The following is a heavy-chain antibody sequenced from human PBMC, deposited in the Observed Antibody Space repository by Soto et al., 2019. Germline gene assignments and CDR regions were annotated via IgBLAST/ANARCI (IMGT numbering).Heavy chain of an antibody. CDR3: ARSLVRRYCANSNCYAPFDY. Sequence: EVQLVQSGAEVKKPGESLRISCKASGYSFTNYWIAWVRQMPGKGLEWMGIIYPGDSDTRYSPSFQGQVTISADKSISTPYLQWSSLKASDTAMYYCARSLVRRYCANSNCYAPFDYWGKGTLVTVSS. J-gene: IGHJ4*02. V-gene: IGHV5-51*03. CDR2: IYPGDSDT. D-gene: IGHD2-8*01. CDR1: GYSFTNYW.